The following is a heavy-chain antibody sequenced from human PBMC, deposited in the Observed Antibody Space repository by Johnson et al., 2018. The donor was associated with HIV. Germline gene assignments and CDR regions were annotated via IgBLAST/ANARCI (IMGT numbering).Heavy chain of an antibody. Sequence: QMQLVESGGGWVKPGGSLRLSCAASGFIFSDSYMSWIRQAPGQGLEWVSVIGGSGVTSYYADSVKGRFTISRDNAKDSLYLQMNSLRAVDKAVYYCAREGFIPVLLRGGAFDIWGQGTMVTVSS. D-gene: IGHD3-10*01. CDR1: GFIFSDSY. J-gene: IGHJ3*02. V-gene: IGHV3-11*04. CDR2: IGGSGVTS. CDR3: AREGFIPVLLRGGAFDI.